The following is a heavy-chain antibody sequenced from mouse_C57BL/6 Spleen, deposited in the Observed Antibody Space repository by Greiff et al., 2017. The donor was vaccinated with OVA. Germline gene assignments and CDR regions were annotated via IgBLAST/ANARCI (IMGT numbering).Heavy chain of an antibody. CDR1: GFNIKDDY. Sequence: EVKLQESGAELVRPGASVKLSCTASGFNIKDDYMHWVKQRPEQGLEWIGWIDPENGDTEYASKFQGKATITADTSSNTAYLQLSSLTSEDTAVYYCTTWDGKGFAYWGQGTLVTVSA. V-gene: IGHV14-4*01. CDR2: IDPENGDT. D-gene: IGHD2-3*01. CDR3: TTWDGKGFAY. J-gene: IGHJ3*01.